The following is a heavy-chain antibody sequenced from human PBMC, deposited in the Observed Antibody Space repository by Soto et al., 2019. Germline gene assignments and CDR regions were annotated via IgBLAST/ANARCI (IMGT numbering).Heavy chain of an antibody. J-gene: IGHJ3*01. CDR3: EGGDRGCFDL. V-gene: IGHV3-74*01. Sequence: EVQLVESGGGLVQPGESLRLSCAASGFTFDYYWMHWVRQVAGKGLVWVSRIHSDGTSKTYADSVKGRFTSSRDNAKNTLERQMTGMRADDTAVYYCEGGDRGCFDLWGQGTVVTVSS. CDR1: GFTFDYYW. CDR2: IHSDGTSK. D-gene: IGHD1-26*01.